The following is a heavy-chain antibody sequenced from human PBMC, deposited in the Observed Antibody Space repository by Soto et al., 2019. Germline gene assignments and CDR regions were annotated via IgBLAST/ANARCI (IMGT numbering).Heavy chain of an antibody. CDR3: AKESDWYYGSGSFDH. D-gene: IGHD3-10*01. J-gene: IGHJ4*02. Sequence: QVQLVESGGGVVQPGRSLRLSCAASGFTFSSYGMHWVRQAPGKGLEWVAVISYDGSNKYYADSVKGRITISRDNSKNTVYLQMNSLRAEDRAVYYCAKESDWYYGSGSFDHWGQGTLVTVSS. CDR1: GFTFSSYG. CDR2: ISYDGSNK. V-gene: IGHV3-30*18.